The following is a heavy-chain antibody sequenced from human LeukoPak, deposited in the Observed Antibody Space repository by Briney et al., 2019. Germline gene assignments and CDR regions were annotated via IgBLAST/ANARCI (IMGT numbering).Heavy chain of an antibody. CDR3: SSTSPYLDP. CDR1: GFTFSSYG. V-gene: IGHV3-30*03. D-gene: IGHD2-2*01. J-gene: IGHJ5*02. CDR2: ISYDGSNK. Sequence: PGGSLRLSCAASGFTFSSYGVHWVRQAPGKGLEWVAVISYDGSNKYYADSVKGRFTISRDNSKNTLYLQMNSLRAEDTAVYYCSSTSPYLDPWGQGTLVTVSS.